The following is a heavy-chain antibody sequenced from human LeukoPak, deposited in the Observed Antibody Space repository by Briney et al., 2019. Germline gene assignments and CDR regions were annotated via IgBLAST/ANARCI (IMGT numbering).Heavy chain of an antibody. CDR3: ARTFTQSYGSGIFYMDV. J-gene: IGHJ6*03. Sequence: ASVKVSCKASGYTFRSYGITWVRQAPGQGLEWMGWIGAYNGSPNYAQKVQGRVTMTTDTSTSTAYMEVRSLRSDDTAVYYCARTFTQSYGSGIFYMDVWGKGTTVTVSS. D-gene: IGHD3-10*01. CDR1: GYTFRSYG. CDR2: IGAYNGSP. V-gene: IGHV1-18*01.